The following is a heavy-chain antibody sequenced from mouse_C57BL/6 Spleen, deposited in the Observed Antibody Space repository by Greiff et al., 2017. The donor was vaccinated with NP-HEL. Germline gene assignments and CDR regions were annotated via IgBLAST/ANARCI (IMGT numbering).Heavy chain of an antibody. CDR3: AYYDLYFDY. V-gene: IGHV3-6*01. CDR2: ISYDGSN. CDR1: GYSITSGYY. J-gene: IGHJ2*01. Sequence: EVQVVESGPGLVKPSQSLSLTCSVTGYSITSGYYWNWIRQFPGNKLEWMGYISYDGSNNYNPSLKNRISITRDTSKNQFFLKLNSVTTEDTATYYCAYYDLYFDYWGQGTTLTVSS. D-gene: IGHD2-4*01.